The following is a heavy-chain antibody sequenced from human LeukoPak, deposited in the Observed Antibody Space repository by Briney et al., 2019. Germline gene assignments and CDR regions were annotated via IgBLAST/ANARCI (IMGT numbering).Heavy chain of an antibody. Sequence: PGGSLRLSCAASGFSFSTYWMHWVRQDEGKGLMWVSRINPDGGTTDYADSGKGRFSISRDNAKRTLYLEMNSLRAEDTAVYYCARGDGTFWGSPFWGQGTLVTVSS. J-gene: IGHJ4*02. D-gene: IGHD5-24*01. CDR3: ARGDGTFWGSPF. V-gene: IGHV3-74*01. CDR1: GFSFSTYW. CDR2: INPDGGTT.